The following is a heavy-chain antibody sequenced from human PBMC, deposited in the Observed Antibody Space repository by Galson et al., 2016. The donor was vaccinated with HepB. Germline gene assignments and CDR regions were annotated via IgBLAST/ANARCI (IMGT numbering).Heavy chain of an antibody. Sequence: QSGAEVKKPGESLKISCQASGYTFTDFWLGWVRQMPGKGLEWMGIIYPGDSDARYSPSFQGQVTISVDKSLSIAYLQWAILRAADTAIYYFPRRYDFWGDPVDDWGQGTPVTVSS. CDR1: GYTFTDFW. J-gene: IGHJ4*02. D-gene: IGHD3-3*01. V-gene: IGHV5-51*01. CDR2: IYPGDSDA. CDR3: PRRYDFWGDPVDD.